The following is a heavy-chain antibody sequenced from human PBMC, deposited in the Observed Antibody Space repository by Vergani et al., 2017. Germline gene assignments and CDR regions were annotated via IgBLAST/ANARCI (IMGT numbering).Heavy chain of an antibody. D-gene: IGHD3-3*01. CDR2: IFSSGTT. V-gene: IGHV4-61*02. CDR3: ARAITIFGVVIVSRNRGWFDP. Sequence: QVQLQESGPGLVKPSQTLSLSCTVSGGSVRTSIGYYWTWIRQPAGKTLEWIGEIFSSGTTNYNPSFKNRVTMSVDTSKNQFSLKLNSVTAADTAVYYCARAITIFGVVIVSRNRGWFDPWGQGTLVTVSS. J-gene: IGHJ5*02. CDR1: GGSVRTSIGYY.